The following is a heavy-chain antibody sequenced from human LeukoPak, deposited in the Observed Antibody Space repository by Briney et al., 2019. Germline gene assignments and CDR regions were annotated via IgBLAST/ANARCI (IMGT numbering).Heavy chain of an antibody. V-gene: IGHV3-7*01. Sequence: GSLRLSCAASGFTFSSYWMSWVRQAPGKGLEWVANIKQDGSEKYYVDSVKGRFTISRDNAKNSLYLQMNSLRAEDTAVYYCAGLRYYDFWSGYYWGQGTLVTVSS. D-gene: IGHD3-3*01. J-gene: IGHJ4*02. CDR2: IKQDGSEK. CDR1: GFTFSSYW. CDR3: AGLRYYDFWSGYY.